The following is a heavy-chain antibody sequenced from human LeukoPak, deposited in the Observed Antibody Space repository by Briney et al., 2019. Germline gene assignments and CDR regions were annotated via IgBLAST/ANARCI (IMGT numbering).Heavy chain of an antibody. CDR2: INAGNGNT. J-gene: IGHJ5*02. Sequence: ASVKVSCKASGYTFTSYAMHWVRQAPGQRLEWMGWINAGNGNTKYSQKFQGRVTITRDTSASTAYMELSSLRSEDTAVYYSARERGRTLGYCSSTSCSHWFDPWGQGTLVTVSS. V-gene: IGHV1-3*01. CDR1: GYTFTSYA. CDR3: ARERGRTLGYCSSTSCSHWFDP. D-gene: IGHD2-2*01.